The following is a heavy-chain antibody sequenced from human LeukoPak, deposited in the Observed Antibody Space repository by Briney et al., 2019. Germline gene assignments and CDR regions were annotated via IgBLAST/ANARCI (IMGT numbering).Heavy chain of an antibody. D-gene: IGHD2-8*02. V-gene: IGHV4-31*03. J-gene: IGHJ4*02. CDR3: ARVGLIVWWSRGGFDY. CDR2: IYYSGST. CDR1: GGSISSSGYY. Sequence: PSQTLSLTCTVSGGSISSSGYYWSWIRQHPGMGLEWIGYIYYSGSTYYNPSLKSRVTISVDTSKNQFSLKLSSVTAADTAGYYCARVGLIVWWSRGGFDYWGQGTLVTVSS.